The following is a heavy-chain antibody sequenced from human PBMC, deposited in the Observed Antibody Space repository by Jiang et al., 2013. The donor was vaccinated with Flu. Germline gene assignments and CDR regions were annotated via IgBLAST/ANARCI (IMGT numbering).Heavy chain of an antibody. CDR3: ARGPAWYQESTGYYVF. CDR2: INNDGTTK. D-gene: IGHD3-22*01. V-gene: IGHV3-74*03. Sequence: GLVWVARINNDGTTKTYADSVKGRFTISRDNAKNTLYLEMDSLRAEDTAVYYCARGPAWYQESTGYYVFWGQGILVAVSS. J-gene: IGHJ4*02.